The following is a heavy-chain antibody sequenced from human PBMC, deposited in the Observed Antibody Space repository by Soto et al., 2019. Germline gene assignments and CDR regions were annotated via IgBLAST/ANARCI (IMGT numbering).Heavy chain of an antibody. CDR1: GFTFSSFG. CDR3: AKTPYNGMIYAMNYFQH. Sequence: ESGGGVVQPGRSLRLSCVASGFTFSSFGIHWVRQAPGKGLEWVAVISYDGSNKYYADSVKGRFSISRDNSKNTLYLQMNSLRAEDTAVYYCAKTPYNGMIYAMNYFQHWGQGTLVTVSS. D-gene: IGHD2-8*01. CDR2: ISYDGSNK. V-gene: IGHV3-30*18. J-gene: IGHJ1*01.